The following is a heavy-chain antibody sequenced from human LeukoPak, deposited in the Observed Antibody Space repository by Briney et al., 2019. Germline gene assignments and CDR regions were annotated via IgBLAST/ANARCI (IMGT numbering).Heavy chain of an antibody. D-gene: IGHD5-18*01. CDR1: GYSLTSYW. J-gene: IGHJ4*02. Sequence: GESLMISCKGSGYSLTSYWISWVRQMPGKGLEGVGRIDPSDSYTNSSPSFQGHVTISADKSISTAYLQWSSLKASDTAMYYCARHEGYSYDSDYWGQGTLVTVSS. CDR2: IDPSDSYT. V-gene: IGHV5-10-1*01. CDR3: ARHEGYSYDSDY.